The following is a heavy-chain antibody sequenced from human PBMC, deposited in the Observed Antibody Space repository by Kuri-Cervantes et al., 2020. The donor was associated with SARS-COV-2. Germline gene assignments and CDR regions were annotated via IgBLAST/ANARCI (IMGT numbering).Heavy chain of an antibody. CDR2: IRYDGSDK. J-gene: IGHJ3*02. CDR1: GFTFSGYD. V-gene: IGHV3-30*02. CDR3: AKIDYCSGGSCHPRWDFDI. Sequence: GGSLRLSCVPSGFTFSGYDMHWVRQAPGKGLEWVAFIRYDGSDKYYADSVKGRFTISRDNSKNTLYLQMNSLRAEDTAVYYCAKIDYCSGGSCHPRWDFDIWGQGTMVTVSS. D-gene: IGHD2-15*01.